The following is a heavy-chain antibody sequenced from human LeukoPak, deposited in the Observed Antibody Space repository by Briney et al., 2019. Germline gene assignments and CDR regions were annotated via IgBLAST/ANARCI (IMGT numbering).Heavy chain of an antibody. J-gene: IGHJ1*01. Sequence: PGGSLRLSCAASRFIVSSNYMSWVRQAPGKGLEWVSVIYSGGSTSYADSVKGRFTISRDNAKNSLYLQMNSLRAEDTAVYYCAKDVRGGDHGDYSFQHWGQGTLVTVSS. CDR2: IYSGGST. CDR1: RFIVSSNY. CDR3: AKDVRGGDHGDYSFQH. V-gene: IGHV3-66*01. D-gene: IGHD4-17*01.